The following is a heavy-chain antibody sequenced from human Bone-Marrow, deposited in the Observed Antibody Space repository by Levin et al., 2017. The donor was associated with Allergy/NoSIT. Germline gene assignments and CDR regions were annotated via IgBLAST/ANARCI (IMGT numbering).Heavy chain of an antibody. V-gene: IGHV1-69*06. J-gene: IGHJ6*03. Sequence: ASVKVSCKASGDTFNDYAINWVRQAPGQGLDWVGRITPTFGTTDYAQRFKGRVTISADKSMSTVFMALSSLRSEDAAVYYCARSLVRGSVSSPFYYLDVWGRGASVTVSS. CDR2: ITPTFGTT. CDR1: GDTFNDYA. D-gene: IGHD3-10*01. CDR3: ARSLVRGSVSSPFYYLDV.